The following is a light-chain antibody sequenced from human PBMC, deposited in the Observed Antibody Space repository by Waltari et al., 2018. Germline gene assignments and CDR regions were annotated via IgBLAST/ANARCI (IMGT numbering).Light chain of an antibody. J-gene: IGKJ2*01. CDR2: WAS. CDR1: QNILYSSNTKNY. CDR3: HQYYSAPFA. Sequence: DIVMTQSPDSLTVSLGERATINCKSSQNILYSSNTKNYLAWYKQKPAQPRKLHIYWASTRESGFPDRVSGSGSGTDFTLALSSLQAEDVELYYCHQYYSAPFAFGQGTKLEIK. V-gene: IGKV4-1*01.